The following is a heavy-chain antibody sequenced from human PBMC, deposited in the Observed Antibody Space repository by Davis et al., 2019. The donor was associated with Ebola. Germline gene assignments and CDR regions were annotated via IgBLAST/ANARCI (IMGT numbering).Heavy chain of an antibody. CDR2: IYPGDSDT. D-gene: IGHD3-3*01. Sequence: GESLKISCKGSGYSFTSYWIGWVRQMPGKGLEWMGIIYPGDSDTRYSPSFQGQVTISADKSISTAYLQWSSLKASDTAMYYCARRSYDFWSGYSNDAFDIWGQGTMVTVSS. CDR1: GYSFTSYW. V-gene: IGHV5-51*01. J-gene: IGHJ3*02. CDR3: ARRSYDFWSGYSNDAFDI.